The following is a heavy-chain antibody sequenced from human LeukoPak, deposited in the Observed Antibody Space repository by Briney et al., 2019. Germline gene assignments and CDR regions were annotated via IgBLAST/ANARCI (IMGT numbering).Heavy chain of an antibody. V-gene: IGHV1-24*01. CDR2: FDPEDGET. Sequence: ASVKVSCKVSGYTLTELSMHWVRQAPGKGLEWMGGFDPEDGETMNAQKFQGRVTMTEDTSTDTAYMELSSLTSEDTAVYYCATDGDYYDSSGHYKRWGQGTLVTV. CDR3: ATDGDYYDSSGHYKR. CDR1: GYTLTELS. D-gene: IGHD3-22*01. J-gene: IGHJ4*02.